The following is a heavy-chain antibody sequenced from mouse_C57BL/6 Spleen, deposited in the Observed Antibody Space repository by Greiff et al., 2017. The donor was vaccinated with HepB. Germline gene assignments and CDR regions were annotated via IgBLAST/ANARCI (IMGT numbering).Heavy chain of an antibody. V-gene: IGHV1-64*01. J-gene: IGHJ4*01. CDR2: IHPNSGST. Sequence: VQLQQPGAELVKPGASVKLSCKASGYTFTSYWMHWVKQRPGQGLEWIGMIHPNSGSTNYNEKFKSKATLTVDKSSSTAYMQLSSLTSEDSAVYYCARYDYEDAMDYWGQGTSVTVSS. CDR1: GYTFTSYW. CDR3: ARYDYEDAMDY. D-gene: IGHD2-12*01.